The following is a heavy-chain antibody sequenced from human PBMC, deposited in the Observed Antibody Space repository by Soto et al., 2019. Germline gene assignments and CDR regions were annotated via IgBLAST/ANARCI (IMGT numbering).Heavy chain of an antibody. CDR1: GYTFTGYY. V-gene: IGHV1-2*02. CDR2: INPNSGGT. CDR3: ARGIVLQYYYYCMDV. D-gene: IGHD2-15*01. Sequence: ASVKVSCKASGYTFTGYYMHWVRQAPGQGLEWMGWINPNSGGTNYAQKFQGRVTMTRDTSISTAYMELSRLRSDDTAVYYCARGIVLQYYYYCMDVWGQGTTVTVSS. J-gene: IGHJ6*02.